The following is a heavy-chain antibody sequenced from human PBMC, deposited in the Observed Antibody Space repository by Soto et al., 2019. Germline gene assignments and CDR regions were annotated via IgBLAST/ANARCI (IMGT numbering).Heavy chain of an antibody. V-gene: IGHV4-4*02. J-gene: IGHJ4*02. CDR3: ASRDPGTSVDY. D-gene: IGHD1-7*01. CDR1: GGSFTSNNW. CDR2: IYRTGGT. Sequence: QVQLQESGPGLVKPSGTLSLTCAVSGGSFTSNNWWTWVRQPPGQGLGWIGEIYRTGGTNYNPSLKSRVTMSLDKTENPFSLKVTSLTDADTAVYYCASRDPGTSVDYWGQGTLFTVSS.